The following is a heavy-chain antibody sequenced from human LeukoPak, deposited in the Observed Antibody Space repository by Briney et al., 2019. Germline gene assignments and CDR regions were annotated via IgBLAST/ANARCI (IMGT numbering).Heavy chain of an antibody. CDR3: ARSSSGSYSGGFDY. D-gene: IGHD1-26*01. J-gene: IGHJ4*02. Sequence: SETLSLTCSVSGGSISSGGYYWSWIRQPPGKGLEWIGYIYHSGSTYYNPSLKSRVTISVDRSKNQFSLKLSSVTAADTAVYYCARSSSGSYSGGFDYWGQGTLVTVSS. V-gene: IGHV4-30-2*01. CDR2: IYHSGST. CDR1: GGSISSGGYY.